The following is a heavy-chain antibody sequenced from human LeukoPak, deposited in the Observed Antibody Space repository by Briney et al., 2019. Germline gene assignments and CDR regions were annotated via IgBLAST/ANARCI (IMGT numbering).Heavy chain of an antibody. CDR3: AKGSTGTTFGEIGY. Sequence: GGSLRLSCAASGFTFSSYAMSWVRQAPGKGLEWVSAISGSGGSTYYADSVKGRFTISRDNFKNTLYLQMNSLRAEDTAVYYCAKGSTGTTFGEIGYWGQGTLVTVSS. CDR1: GFTFSSYA. J-gene: IGHJ4*02. D-gene: IGHD1-7*01. CDR2: ISGSGGST. V-gene: IGHV3-23*01.